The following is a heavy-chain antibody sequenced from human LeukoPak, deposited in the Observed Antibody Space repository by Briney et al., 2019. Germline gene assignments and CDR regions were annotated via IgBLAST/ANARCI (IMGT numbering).Heavy chain of an antibody. CDR1: GGSISSSSYY. Sequence: PSETLSLTCAVSGGSISSSSYYWGWIRQPPGKGLEWIGSIYYSGSTYYNPSLKSRVTISVDTSKNQFSLKLSSVTAADTAVYYCARDVVGATGNAFDIWGQGTMVTVSS. CDR3: ARDVVGATGNAFDI. V-gene: IGHV4-39*02. J-gene: IGHJ3*02. CDR2: IYYSGST. D-gene: IGHD1-26*01.